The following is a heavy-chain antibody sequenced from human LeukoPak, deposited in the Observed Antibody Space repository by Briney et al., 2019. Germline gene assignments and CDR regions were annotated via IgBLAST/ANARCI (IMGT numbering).Heavy chain of an antibody. D-gene: IGHD6-19*01. V-gene: IGHV3-30-3*01. CDR3: AREIGTSGRAGFYDY. CDR2: ISPDGNGR. Sequence: PGGSLRLSCVAPGFTLNTSPMHWVRQAPGKGLEWVAVISPDGNGRWYTQSVKGRFTISRDNPKNTVYLQITSLRDEDTAVYYCAREIGTSGRAGFYDYWGQGTRVTVSS. CDR1: GFTLNTSP. J-gene: IGHJ4*02.